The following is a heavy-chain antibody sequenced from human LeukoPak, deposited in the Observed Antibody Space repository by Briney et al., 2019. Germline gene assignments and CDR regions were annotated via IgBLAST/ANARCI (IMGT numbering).Heavy chain of an antibody. CDR1: GFTFTSYS. D-gene: IGHD2-21*01. Sequence: GGSLRLSCAASGFTFTSYSMNWVRQAPGKGLEWVAVIWYDGSNKYYADSVKGRFTISRDNSKNTLYLQMNSLRAEDTAVYYCAREIGAYSLDAFDIWGQGTMVTVSS. V-gene: IGHV3-33*08. J-gene: IGHJ3*02. CDR3: AREIGAYSLDAFDI. CDR2: IWYDGSNK.